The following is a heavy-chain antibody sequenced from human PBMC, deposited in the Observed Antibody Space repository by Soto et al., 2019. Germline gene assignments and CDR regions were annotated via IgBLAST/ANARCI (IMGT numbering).Heavy chain of an antibody. V-gene: IGHV3-15*01. D-gene: IGHD2-15*01. Sequence: EVQLVESGGGLVKPGGSLSLSCAASGFTFSNVWMSWVRQAPGKGLEGVGRIKRRADGGTTDYATPVRGRFTVSRDDSKNTLYLQMNSLKTEDTAVYYCTAGYCSGGSCYSVVYWGQGTLVTVSS. CDR1: GFTFSNVW. CDR3: TAGYCSGGSCYSVVY. J-gene: IGHJ4*02. CDR2: IKRRADGGTT.